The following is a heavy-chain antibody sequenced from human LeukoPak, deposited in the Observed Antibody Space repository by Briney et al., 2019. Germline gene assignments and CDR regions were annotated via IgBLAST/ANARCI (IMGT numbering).Heavy chain of an antibody. CDR2: INHSGST. V-gene: IGHV4-34*08. Sequence: GSLRLSCAASGFTFSNYAMSWVRQPPGKGLEWIGEINHSGSTNYNPSLKSRVTISVDTSKNQFSLKLSSVTAADTAVYYCATDPRDGYNNWGQGTLVTVSS. CDR1: GFTFSNYA. D-gene: IGHD5-24*01. J-gene: IGHJ4*02. CDR3: ATDPRDGYNN.